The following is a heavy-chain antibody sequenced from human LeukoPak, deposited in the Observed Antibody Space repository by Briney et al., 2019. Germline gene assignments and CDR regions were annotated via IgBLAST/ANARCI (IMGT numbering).Heavy chain of an antibody. V-gene: IGHV3-23*01. CDR1: GFNFSNYA. CDR3: AKDRYGTNWNDAFDV. D-gene: IGHD1-1*01. Sequence: GGSLRLSCAASGFNFSNYAMSWVRQAPGKGLEWVSGIRGSGDRTYYADSVKGRFTISRDNSKNTLYLQMSSLGAEDTAVYYCAKDRYGTNWNDAFDVWGQGTVVTVSS. J-gene: IGHJ3*01. CDR2: IRGSGDRT.